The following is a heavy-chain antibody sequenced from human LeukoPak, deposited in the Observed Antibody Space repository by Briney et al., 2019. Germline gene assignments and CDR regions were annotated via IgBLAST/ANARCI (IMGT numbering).Heavy chain of an antibody. CDR1: GFTFSSYS. V-gene: IGHV3-23*01. CDR2: ISGSGDTT. Sequence: GGSLRPSCTASGFTFSSYSRSWVRQGPGTGLEWVSAISGSGDTTFYADSVKGRFTISRDNSKKTLYLQVNSLRAEDTAVYFCAKELTTERTPGVDSWGQGTLVTVSS. J-gene: IGHJ4*02. CDR3: AKELTTERTPGVDS. D-gene: IGHD4-17*01.